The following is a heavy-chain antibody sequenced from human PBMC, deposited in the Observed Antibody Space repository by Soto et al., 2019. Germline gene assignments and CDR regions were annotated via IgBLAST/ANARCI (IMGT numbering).Heavy chain of an antibody. CDR2: IIPIFGTA. J-gene: IGHJ6*02. CDR3: AREGIVVVPAAIRPYYYYYGMDV. Sequence: SVKVSCKASGGTFSSYAISWVRQAPGQGLEWMGGIIPIFGTANYAQKFQGRVTITADESASTAYMELSSLRSEDTAVYYCAREGIVVVPAAIRPYYYYYGMDVWGQGTTVTVSS. V-gene: IGHV1-69*13. D-gene: IGHD2-2*01. CDR1: GGTFSSYA.